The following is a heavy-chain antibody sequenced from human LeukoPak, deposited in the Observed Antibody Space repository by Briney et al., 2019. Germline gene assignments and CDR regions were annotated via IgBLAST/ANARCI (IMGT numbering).Heavy chain of an antibody. CDR3: ARVTAAASFDP. V-gene: IGHV4-39*07. CDR2: IYYSGST. CDR1: GFTFSSYE. D-gene: IGHD6-13*01. Sequence: GSLRLSCAVSGFTFSSYEMNWIRQPPGKGLEWIGSIYYSGSTYYNPSLKSRVTISVDTSKNQFSLKLSSVTAADTAVYYCARVTAAASFDPWGQGTLVTVSS. J-gene: IGHJ5*02.